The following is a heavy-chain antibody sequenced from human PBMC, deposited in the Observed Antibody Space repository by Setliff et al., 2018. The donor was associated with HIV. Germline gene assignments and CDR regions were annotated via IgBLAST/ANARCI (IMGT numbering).Heavy chain of an antibody. J-gene: IGHJ4*02. CDR2: IYTSGST. CDR3: ARSIHGGGSEPFDH. Sequence: SETLSLTCTVSGGSISSYYWSWIRQPAGEGLEWNGRIYTSGSTNYNPSLKSRVTMSVDTSNNQFSLSLRSVTAADTAIYYCARSIHGGGSEPFDHWGQGTLVTVSS. V-gene: IGHV4-4*07. CDR1: GGSISSYY. D-gene: IGHD3-10*01.